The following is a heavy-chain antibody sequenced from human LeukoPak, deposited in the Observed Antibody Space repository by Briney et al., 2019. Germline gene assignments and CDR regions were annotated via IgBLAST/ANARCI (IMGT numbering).Heavy chain of an antibody. D-gene: IGHD3-10*01. CDR3: ARSDQLRWFGEARRPYYYGMDV. CDR1: GYSFTDYW. Sequence: GESLKISCQASGYSFTDYWIGWVPQVPGEGLEWMGIIYPGDSDTRYNPSFQGQVTISADKSIRTAYLQWSSLKASDTAMYYCARSDQLRWFGEARRPYYYGMDVWGQGTAVTVSS. CDR2: IYPGDSDT. J-gene: IGHJ6*02. V-gene: IGHV5-51*01.